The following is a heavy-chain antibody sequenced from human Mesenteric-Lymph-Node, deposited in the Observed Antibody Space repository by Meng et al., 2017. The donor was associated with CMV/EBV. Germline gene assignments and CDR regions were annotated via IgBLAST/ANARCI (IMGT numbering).Heavy chain of an antibody. CDR3: ARVYMTSTSDY. V-gene: IGHV3-74*01. CDR2: INSDGSST. CDR1: GFTFSSYW. J-gene: IGHJ4*02. Sequence: GESLKISCAASGFTFSSYWMHWVRQAPGKGLVWVSRINSDGSSTSYADSVKGRFTISRDNAKNTLYLQMNSLRVEDTAVYYCARVYMTSTSDYWGQGTLVTVSS. D-gene: IGHD2-2*02.